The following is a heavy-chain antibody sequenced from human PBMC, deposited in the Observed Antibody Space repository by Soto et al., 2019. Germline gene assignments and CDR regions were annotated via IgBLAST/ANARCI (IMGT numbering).Heavy chain of an antibody. J-gene: IGHJ5*02. D-gene: IGHD3-16*01. V-gene: IGHV3-30*18. Sequence: QVQLVESGGGVVQPGRSLRLSCAASGFTFSNFGMHWVRQAPGKGLEWVAAILKDGSEEFYGDSVRGRLTISRDNSKNTLSLEMNSLRAEDTAVYYCAKDPANLRNWFDPWGQGTLVTVSS. CDR2: ILKDGSEE. CDR3: AKDPANLRNWFDP. CDR1: GFTFSNFG.